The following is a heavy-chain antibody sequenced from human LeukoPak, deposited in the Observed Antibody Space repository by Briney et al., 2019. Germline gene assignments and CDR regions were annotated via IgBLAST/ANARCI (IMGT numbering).Heavy chain of an antibody. CDR1: GYTFTIYD. D-gene: IGHD3-10*01. V-gene: IGHV1-46*01. J-gene: IGHJ4*02. Sequence: ASVKVSCTASGYTFTIYDMHWVRQAPGQGLEWMGIINPSGGSTSYAQKFQGRVTMTRDMSTSTVYMELSSLRSEDTAVYYCATRSAITMVRGIMSYWGQGTLVTVSS. CDR3: ATRSAITMVRGIMSY. CDR2: INPSGGST.